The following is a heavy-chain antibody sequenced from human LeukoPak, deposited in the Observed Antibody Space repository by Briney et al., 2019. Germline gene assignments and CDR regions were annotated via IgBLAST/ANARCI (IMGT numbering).Heavy chain of an antibody. CDR2: ISAYNGNT. J-gene: IGHJ4*02. D-gene: IGHD3-16*02. Sequence: ISAYNGNTNYAQKLQGRVTMTTDTSTSTAYMELRSLRSDDTAVYYCARDQGDYVWGSYRSIDYWGQGTLVTVSS. CDR3: ARDQGDYVWGSYRSIDY. V-gene: IGHV1-18*01.